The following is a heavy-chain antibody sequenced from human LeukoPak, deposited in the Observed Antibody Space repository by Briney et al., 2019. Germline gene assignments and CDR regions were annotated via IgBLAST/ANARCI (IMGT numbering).Heavy chain of an antibody. CDR3: ASQGLGAVPAAVDY. D-gene: IGHD2-2*01. V-gene: IGHV4-39*01. Sequence: SETLSLTCTVSGGSISSSSYYWGWIRQPPGKGLEWIGSIYYSGSTYYNPSLKSRVTISVDTSKNQFSLKLSSVTAADTAVYYCASQGLGAVPAAVDYWGQGTLVTVSS. CDR1: GGSISSSSYY. CDR2: IYYSGST. J-gene: IGHJ4*02.